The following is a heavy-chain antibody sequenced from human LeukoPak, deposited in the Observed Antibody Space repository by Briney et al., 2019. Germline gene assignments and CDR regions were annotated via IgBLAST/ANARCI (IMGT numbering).Heavy chain of an antibody. J-gene: IGHJ3*02. CDR2: ISSSSSTI. Sequence: GGSLRLSCAASGFTFSSYSMNWVRQAPGKGLEWVSYISSSSSTIYYADSVKGRFTISRDNAKNSLYLQMNSLRAEDTAVYYCARDLGVVIQPLGAFDIWGQGTMVTVSS. V-gene: IGHV3-48*04. D-gene: IGHD3-3*01. CDR1: GFTFSSYS. CDR3: ARDLGVVIQPLGAFDI.